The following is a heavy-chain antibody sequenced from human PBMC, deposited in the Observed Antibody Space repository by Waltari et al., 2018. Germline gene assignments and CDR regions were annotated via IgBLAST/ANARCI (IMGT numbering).Heavy chain of an antibody. V-gene: IGHV3-21*06. CDR3: ASHLEDFYYYMDV. Sequence: EVQLVESGGGLVKPGGSLRLSWVASGFSLNAYTMNWVRHTPEKGLEWVSSIGSSSTYTYYADSVKGRFTISRDNAANSLHLEMNALRPEDTAVYYCASHLEDFYYYMDVWGKGTTVTVSS. CDR1: GFSLNAYT. J-gene: IGHJ6*03. CDR2: IGSSSTYT.